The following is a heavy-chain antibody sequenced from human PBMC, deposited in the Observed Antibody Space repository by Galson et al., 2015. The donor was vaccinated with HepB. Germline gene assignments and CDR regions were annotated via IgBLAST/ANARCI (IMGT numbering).Heavy chain of an antibody. CDR1: GFTFSSYA. J-gene: IGHJ4*02. CDR2: ISYDGSNK. D-gene: IGHD7-27*01. V-gene: IGHV3-30*04. CDR3: ASLLNWGLNFDY. Sequence: SLRLSCAASGFTFSSYAMHWVRQAPGKGLEWVAVISYDGSNKYYADSVKGRFTISRDNSKNTLYLQMNSLRAEDTAVYYCASLLNWGLNFDYWGQGTLVTVSS.